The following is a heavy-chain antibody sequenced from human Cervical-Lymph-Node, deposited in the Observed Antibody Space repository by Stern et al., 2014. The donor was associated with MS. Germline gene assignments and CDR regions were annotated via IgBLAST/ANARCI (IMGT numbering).Heavy chain of an antibody. Sequence: VQLVESGAEVKKPGASVEVSCKSSGFSFNTYYMHWVRQAPGPGLEWLGLINPSGRTTRYAQKFQARMTMARDTSTSTVYMILSSLTSDDTAVYFCASRMGGYRKHDALDMWGQGTMVTVSS. CDR2: INPSGRTT. D-gene: IGHD5-12*01. CDR1: GFSFNTYY. CDR3: ASRMGGYRKHDALDM. J-gene: IGHJ3*02. V-gene: IGHV1-46*02.